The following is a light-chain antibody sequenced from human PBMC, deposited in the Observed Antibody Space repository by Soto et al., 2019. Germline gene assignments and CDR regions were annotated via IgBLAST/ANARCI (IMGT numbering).Light chain of an antibody. V-gene: IGKV3-15*01. Sequence: ETVMTQSPATLSVSPGERATLSCRASQSVGSNLAWYQQKPGQPPRLLIYGASTRATGIPARFSGSGSGPEFTLTISNLQSEDFGVYYCQQYFDFWTFGQGTKV. CDR2: GAS. CDR1: QSVGSN. CDR3: QQYFDFWT. J-gene: IGKJ1*01.